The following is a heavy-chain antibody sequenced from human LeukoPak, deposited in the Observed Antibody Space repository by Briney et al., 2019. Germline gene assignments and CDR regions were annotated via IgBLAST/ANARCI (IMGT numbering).Heavy chain of an antibody. CDR2: INPNSGGT. CDR3: ARVDDFWSGYYQPYYFDY. V-gene: IGHV1-2*02. J-gene: IGHJ4*02. D-gene: IGHD3-3*01. Sequence: ASVKVSCKASGYTFTGYYMHWVRQAPGQGLEWMGWINPNSGGTNYAQKLQGRVTMTRDTSISTAYMELSRLRSDDTAVYYCARVDDFWSGYYQPYYFDYWGQGTLVTVSS. CDR1: GYTFTGYY.